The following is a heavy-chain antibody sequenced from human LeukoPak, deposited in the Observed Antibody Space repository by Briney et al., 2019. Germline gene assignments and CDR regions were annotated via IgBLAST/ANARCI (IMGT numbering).Heavy chain of an antibody. CDR1: GFTFSSYE. CDR3: ARGTNADY. CDR2: ISGSGTAI. V-gene: IGHV3-48*03. J-gene: IGHJ4*02. D-gene: IGHD2-8*01. Sequence: GGSLRLSCAASGFTFSSYEMNWVRQAPGKGLEWVSYISGSGTAISYADSVKGRFTISRDNAKNSLFLQMNSLRAEGTAVYYCARGTNADYWGQGTLVTVSS.